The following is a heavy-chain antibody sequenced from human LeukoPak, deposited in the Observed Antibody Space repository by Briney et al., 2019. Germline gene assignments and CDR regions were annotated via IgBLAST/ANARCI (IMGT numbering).Heavy chain of an antibody. Sequence: GTSLRLSCAASGFTFSSYWMNWVRQAPGKGLVWVSRIASDGSSTTYADSVKGRFSISRDNAKNTLYLQMNSLRVEDTAVYYCARGRPHGNDYWGQGTLVTVSS. CDR3: ARGRPHGNDY. J-gene: IGHJ4*02. D-gene: IGHD4-23*01. CDR1: GFTFSSYW. CDR2: IASDGSST. V-gene: IGHV3-74*01.